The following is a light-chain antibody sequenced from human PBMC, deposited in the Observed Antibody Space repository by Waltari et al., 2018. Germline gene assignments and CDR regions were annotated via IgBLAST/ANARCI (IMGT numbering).Light chain of an antibody. CDR3: CSYAGGTTWV. J-gene: IGLJ2*01. Sequence: QSALTQPASVSGSPGQSITISCTGTSSDVGKYNLVSWYQQHPGKAPKLVIYEDTMRPSGVSNRFSGSKSGNTASLTISGLQGADEADYHCCSYAGGTTWVFGGGTRLTVL. V-gene: IGLV2-23*01. CDR2: EDT. CDR1: SSDVGKYNL.